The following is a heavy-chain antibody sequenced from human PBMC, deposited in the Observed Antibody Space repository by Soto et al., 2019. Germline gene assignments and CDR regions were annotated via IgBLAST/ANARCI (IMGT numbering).Heavy chain of an antibody. CDR3: ARMYGSVRPYSSSLAGGKVTYFDY. CDR1: GFTFSSYA. Sequence: QVQLVESGGGVVQPGRSLRLSCAASGFTFSSYAMHWVRQAPGKGLEWVAVISYDGSNKYYADSVKGRFTISRDNSKNTLYLQMNSLRAENTAVYYCARMYGSVRPYSSSLAGGKVTYFDYWGQGTLVTVSS. D-gene: IGHD6-6*01. CDR2: ISYDGSNK. V-gene: IGHV3-30-3*01. J-gene: IGHJ4*02.